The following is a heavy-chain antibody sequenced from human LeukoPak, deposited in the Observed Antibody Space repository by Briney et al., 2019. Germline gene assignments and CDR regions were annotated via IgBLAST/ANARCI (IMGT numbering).Heavy chain of an antibody. D-gene: IGHD1-26*01. CDR2: ISWNSGSI. J-gene: IGHJ4*02. CDR1: GFTFDDYA. V-gene: IGHV3-9*01. CDR3: ARVGAKSSFFDY. Sequence: GGSLRLSCAASGFTFDDYAMHWVRQAPGKGLEWVSGISWNSGSIGYADSVKGRFTISRDNAKNSLYLQMNSLRAEDTALYYCARVGAKSSFFDYWGQGTLVTVSS.